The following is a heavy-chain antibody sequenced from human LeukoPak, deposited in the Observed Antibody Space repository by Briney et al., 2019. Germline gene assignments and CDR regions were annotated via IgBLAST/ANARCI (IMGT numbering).Heavy chain of an antibody. CDR1: GFTYSSYA. D-gene: IGHD3-10*01. CDR3: ARKSQAYYYGSGSPNY. V-gene: IGHV3-30*04. Sequence: GESLRLSCAASGFTYSSYAMHWVRQAPGKGLEWVAVISYDGSNKYYADSVKGRFTISRDNSKNTLYLQMNSLRAEDTAVYYCARKSQAYYYGSGSPNYWGQGTLVTVSS. CDR2: ISYDGSNK. J-gene: IGHJ4*02.